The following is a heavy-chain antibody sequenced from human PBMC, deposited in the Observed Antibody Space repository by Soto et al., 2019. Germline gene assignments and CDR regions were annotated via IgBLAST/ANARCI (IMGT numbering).Heavy chain of an antibody. CDR3: ARGLCYRWIY. Sequence: AETLSLTCAFSGDSLSTDYLWSLVRQPPGKVLEGTGVIHDSGITNYIESLKSRFTMSVDKSNNQVSLELTSVGAADTAVYYCARGLCYRWIYWGPGTLVTVSS. CDR1: GDSLSTDYL. J-gene: IGHJ4*02. CDR2: IHDSGIT. V-gene: IGHV4-4*02. D-gene: IGHD3-16*02.